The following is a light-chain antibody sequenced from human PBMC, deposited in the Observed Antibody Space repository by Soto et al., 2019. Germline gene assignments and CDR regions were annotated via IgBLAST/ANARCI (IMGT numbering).Light chain of an antibody. J-gene: IGLJ2*01. CDR3: CSYANGNTLL. Sequence: QSALTQPASVSGSPGQSITLSCTGTSSDVGSYDFVSWYQHHPGTAPKLILYEVTKRPSGVSNRFSGSKSGNTASLTISGLQTEDDSHYYCCSYANGNTLLFGGGTKLTVL. CDR1: SSDVGSYDF. CDR2: EVT. V-gene: IGLV2-23*02.